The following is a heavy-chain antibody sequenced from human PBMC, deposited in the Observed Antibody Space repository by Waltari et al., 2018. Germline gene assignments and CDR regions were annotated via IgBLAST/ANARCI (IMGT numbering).Heavy chain of an antibody. CDR3: ARLDLATIDFYYYYYMDV. Sequence: QVQLQQWGAGLLKPSETLSLTCAVYGGSFSDYYWSWIRQPPGKGLEWIGEINHRGNTYYNPSLKRRVTISVDTSENQCSLKLSSVTAADTAVYYCARLDLATIDFYYYYYMDVWGKGTTVTISS. V-gene: IGHV4-34*02. J-gene: IGHJ6*03. CDR1: GGSFSDYY. CDR2: INHRGNT.